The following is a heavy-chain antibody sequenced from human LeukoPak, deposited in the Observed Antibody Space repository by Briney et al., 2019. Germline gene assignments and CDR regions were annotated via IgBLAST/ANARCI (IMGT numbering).Heavy chain of an antibody. CDR2: IRYDGSNK. CDR1: GITFSSYG. J-gene: IGHJ4*02. V-gene: IGHV3-30*02. D-gene: IGHD3-9*01. Sequence: GGSLRLSCAASGITFSSYGMHWVRQAPGKGLEWVAFIRYDGSNKYYADSVKGRFTISRDNSKNTLYLQMNSLRAEDTAVYYCAKGSVLRYFDWLNYWGQGTLVTVSS. CDR3: AKGSVLRYFDWLNY.